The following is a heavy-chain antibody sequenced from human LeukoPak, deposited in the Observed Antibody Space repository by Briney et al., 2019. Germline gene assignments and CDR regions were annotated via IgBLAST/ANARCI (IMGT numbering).Heavy chain of an antibody. V-gene: IGHV4-59*01. Sequence: SETLSLTCTVSGGSISSYYWSWIRQPPGKGLEWIGYIYYSGSTNYNPSLKSRVTISVDTSKNQFSLKLSSVTAADTAVYYCARGVDSSGWYSDYWGQGTLVTVSS. J-gene: IGHJ4*02. CDR2: IYYSGST. CDR3: ARGVDSSGWYSDY. D-gene: IGHD6-19*01. CDR1: GGSISSYY.